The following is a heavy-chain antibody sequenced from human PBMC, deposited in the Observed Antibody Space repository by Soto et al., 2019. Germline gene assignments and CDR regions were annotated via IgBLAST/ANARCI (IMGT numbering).Heavy chain of an antibody. CDR3: TRLKNYYGSGSYHIPAYNWFGP. J-gene: IGHJ5*02. D-gene: IGHD3-10*01. Sequence: GGSLRLSCAASGFTFSGSAMHWVRQASGKGLEWVGRIRSKANSYATAYAASVKGRFTISRDDSKNTAYLQMNSLKTEDTAVYYCTRLKNYYGSGSYHIPAYNWFGPWGQGTLVTVSS. V-gene: IGHV3-73*01. CDR1: GFTFSGSA. CDR2: IRSKANSYAT.